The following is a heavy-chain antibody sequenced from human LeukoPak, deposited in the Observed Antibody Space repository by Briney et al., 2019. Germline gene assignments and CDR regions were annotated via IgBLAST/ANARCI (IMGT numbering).Heavy chain of an antibody. V-gene: IGHV3-64*01. J-gene: IGHJ3*02. D-gene: IGHD6-19*01. CDR1: GFTFSSYA. Sequence: PGGSLRLSCAASGFTFSSYAMHWVRQAPGKGLEYVSAISSNGGSTYYANSVKGRFTISRDNSKNTLYLQMGSLRAEDMAVYYCARDQSSGWYLDAFDIWGQGTMVTVSS. CDR2: ISSNGGST. CDR3: ARDQSSGWYLDAFDI.